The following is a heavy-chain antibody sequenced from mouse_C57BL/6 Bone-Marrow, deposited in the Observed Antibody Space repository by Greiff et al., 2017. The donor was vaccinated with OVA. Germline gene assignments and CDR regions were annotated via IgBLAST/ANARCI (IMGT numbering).Heavy chain of an antibody. CDR1: GFTFSDYG. Sequence: EVKLVESGGGLVKPGGSLKLSCAASGFTFSDYGMHWVRQAPEKGLEWVAYISSGSSTIYYADTVKGRFTISRDNAKNTLFLQMTSLRSEDTAMDYCARFGSTPYAMDYWGQGTSVTVSS. CDR2: ISSGSSTI. J-gene: IGHJ4*01. CDR3: ARFGSTPYAMDY. V-gene: IGHV5-17*01. D-gene: IGHD1-1*01.